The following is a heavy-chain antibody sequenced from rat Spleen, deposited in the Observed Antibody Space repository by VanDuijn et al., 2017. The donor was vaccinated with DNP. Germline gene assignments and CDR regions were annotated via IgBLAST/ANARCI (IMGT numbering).Heavy chain of an antibody. CDR1: GITFSDHN. CDR3: VRPDVYYGLEDWSAN. J-gene: IGHJ3*01. Sequence: EVQLVESGGGLVQPGRSLKLSCAVSGITFSDHNMAWVRQGPKKGLEWVATISYDGSSTYYRDSVKGRFTISRNIAKSTLYLQMDSLRSEDTAIYYCVRPDVYYGLEDWSANWGQGTLVTVSS. D-gene: IGHD1-6*01. CDR2: ISYDGSST. V-gene: IGHV5-7*01.